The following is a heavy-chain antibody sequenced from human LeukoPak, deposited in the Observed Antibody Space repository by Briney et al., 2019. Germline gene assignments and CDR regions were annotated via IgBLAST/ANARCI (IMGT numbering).Heavy chain of an antibody. D-gene: IGHD3-22*01. J-gene: IGHJ4*02. CDR2: IYPGDSDT. Sequence: GESLKISCKGSGYSFTSYWIGWVRQMPGKGLEWMGIIYPGDSDTRYSPSFQGQVTISADKSISTAYLQWSSLKASDTAMYYCARGANTYYYDSSGPDYWGQGTLVTVSS. V-gene: IGHV5-51*01. CDR1: GYSFTSYW. CDR3: ARGANTYYYDSSGPDY.